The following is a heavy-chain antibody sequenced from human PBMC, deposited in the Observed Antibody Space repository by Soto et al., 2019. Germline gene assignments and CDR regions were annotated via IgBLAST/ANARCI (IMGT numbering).Heavy chain of an antibody. J-gene: IGHJ3*02. CDR1: GGSVSSSNW. V-gene: IGHV4-4*02. Sequence: QVPLQEAGPGLVKPSGTLSLTCAVSGGSVSSSNWWSWVRQSPGKGLEWMGEIYHSGSAHYNPSLKMRASISLDKSKNQLSLSLTSVTAADTAVYYCARVPGVVVSADDAVDIWGPGTRVIVSS. CDR2: IYHSGSA. D-gene: IGHD2-21*02. CDR3: ARVPGVVVSADDAVDI.